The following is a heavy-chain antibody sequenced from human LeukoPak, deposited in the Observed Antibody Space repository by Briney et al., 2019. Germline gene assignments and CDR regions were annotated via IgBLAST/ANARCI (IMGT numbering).Heavy chain of an antibody. J-gene: IGHJ4*02. CDR3: ARAKSGWYVRPFIDY. D-gene: IGHD6-19*01. CDR1: GGSISSSNW. CDR2: IYHSGST. V-gene: IGHV4-4*02. Sequence: SGTLSLTCAVSGGSISSSNWWSWVCQPPGKGLEWIGEIYHSGSTNYNPSLKSRVTISVDKSKNQFSLKLSSVTAADTAVYYCARAKSGWYVRPFIDYWGQGTLVTVSS.